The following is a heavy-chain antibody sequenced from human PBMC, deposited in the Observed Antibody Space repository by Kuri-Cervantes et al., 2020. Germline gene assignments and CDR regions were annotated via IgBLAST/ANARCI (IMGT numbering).Heavy chain of an antibody. Sequence: SETLSLTCAVYGGSFSGHYWSWIRQPPGKGLEWIGEINHSGSTNYNPSLKSRVTISVDTPKNQFSLKLSSVTAADTAVYYCARAGGKYQLLNYYYYMDVWGKGTTVTVSS. J-gene: IGHJ6*03. CDR3: ARAGGKYQLLNYYYYMDV. CDR2: INHSGST. CDR1: GGSFSGHY. V-gene: IGHV4-34*01. D-gene: IGHD2-2*01.